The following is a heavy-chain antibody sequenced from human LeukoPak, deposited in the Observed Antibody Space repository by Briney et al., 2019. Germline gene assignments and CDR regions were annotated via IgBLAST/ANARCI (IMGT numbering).Heavy chain of an antibody. J-gene: IGHJ5*01. CDR3: AKGDKMLTWRRTYNRFDS. V-gene: IGHV3-30*02. CDR2: IRNDGSNK. CDR1: GLTFSSYG. Sequence: GGSLRLSCAASGLTFSSYGMRWVRQAPGKGLEWVAFIRNDGSNKYYVDSVKGRFTIYRDNSKNTLYLQMNSLRAEDTAVYFCAKGDKMLTWRRTYNRFDSWGQGTLVTVSS. D-gene: IGHD3-16*01.